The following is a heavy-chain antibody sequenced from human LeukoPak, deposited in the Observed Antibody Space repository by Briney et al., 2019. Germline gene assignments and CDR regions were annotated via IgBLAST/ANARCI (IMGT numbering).Heavy chain of an antibody. CDR2: IWYDGSSK. CDR1: GFTFSTYG. D-gene: IGHD6-13*01. J-gene: IGHJ5*02. V-gene: IGHV3-33*01. CDR3: ARGTGYSSSWYKNWFDP. Sequence: GGSLRLSCAASGFTFSTYGMHWVRQAPGKGLEWMAFIWYDGSSKYYADSVKGRFTISRDNSKNTLYLQVNSLRAEDTAVYYCARGTGYSSSWYKNWFDPWGQGTLVTVSS.